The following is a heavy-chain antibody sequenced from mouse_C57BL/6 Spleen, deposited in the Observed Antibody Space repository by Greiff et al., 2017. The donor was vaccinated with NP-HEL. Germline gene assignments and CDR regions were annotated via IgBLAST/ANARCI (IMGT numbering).Heavy chain of an antibody. D-gene: IGHD2-1*01. CDR1: GYTFTSYW. V-gene: IGHV1-74*01. CDR2: IHPSDSDT. CDR3: AIEGGNYGWYFDV. Sequence: QVQLQQPGAELVKPGASVKVSCKASGYTFTSYWMHWVKQRPGQGLEWIGRIHPSDSDTNYNQKFKGKATLTVDKSSSTADMQLSSLTSEDSAVDYCAIEGGNYGWYFDVWGTGTTVTVSS. J-gene: IGHJ1*03.